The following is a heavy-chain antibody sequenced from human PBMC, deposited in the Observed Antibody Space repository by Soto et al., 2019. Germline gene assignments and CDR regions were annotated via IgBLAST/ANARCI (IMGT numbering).Heavy chain of an antibody. CDR3: ASTSIAARSPYYFDY. CDR2: ISSSSSTI. D-gene: IGHD6-6*01. J-gene: IGHJ4*02. Sequence: GGSLRLSCAASGFTFSSYSMNWVRQAPGKGLEWVSYISSSSSTIYYADSVKGRFTISRDNAKNSLYLQMNSLRAEDTAVYYCASTSIAARSPYYFDYWGQGTLVTVSS. CDR1: GFTFSSYS. V-gene: IGHV3-48*01.